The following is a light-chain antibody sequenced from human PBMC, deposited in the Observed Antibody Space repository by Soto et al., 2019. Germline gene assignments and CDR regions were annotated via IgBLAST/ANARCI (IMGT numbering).Light chain of an antibody. CDR2: RNN. CDR1: SSNIGSNY. V-gene: IGLV1-47*01. Sequence: VLTQPPSASGTPGQRVTISCSGSSSNIGSNYVYWYQQLPGTAPKLLIYRNNQRPSGVPDRFSGSKSGTSASLAISGLRSQDEADYYCAAWDDSLSGWVFGGGTKLTVL. J-gene: IGLJ3*02. CDR3: AAWDDSLSGWV.